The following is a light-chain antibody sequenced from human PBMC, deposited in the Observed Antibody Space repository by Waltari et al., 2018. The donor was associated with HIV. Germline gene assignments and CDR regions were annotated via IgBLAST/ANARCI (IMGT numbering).Light chain of an antibody. J-gene: IGLJ2*01. CDR3: GTWDSSLSGVV. CDR2: DNN. Sequence: QSVLTQPPSVSAAPGQKVTISCAGSSSNIGKNFVSGYKQLPGAAPKPLIYDNNKRPSGIPDRFSGSKSGTSATLGITGLQTGDEADYYCGTWDSSLSGVVFGGGTKLTVL. CDR1: SSNIGKNF. V-gene: IGLV1-51*01.